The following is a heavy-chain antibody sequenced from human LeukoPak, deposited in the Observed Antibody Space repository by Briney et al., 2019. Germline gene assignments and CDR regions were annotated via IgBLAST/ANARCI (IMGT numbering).Heavy chain of an antibody. CDR1: GFTFGDYA. CDR2: IRSKAYGETA. D-gene: IGHD1-1*01. J-gene: IGHJ4*02. CDR3: TRDRGAYNLYDY. Sequence: GGSLRLSCTASGFTFGDYAMGWIRQAPGKGLEWVGFIRSKAYGETADYAASVKGRFTISRDDSKAIAYLQMNNLKTEDTAVYHCTRDRGAYNLYDYWGQGTLVTVSS. V-gene: IGHV3-49*03.